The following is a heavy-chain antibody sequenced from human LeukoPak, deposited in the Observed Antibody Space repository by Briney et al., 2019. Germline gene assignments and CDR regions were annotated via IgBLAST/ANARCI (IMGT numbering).Heavy chain of an antibody. CDR1: GVSISSGSYY. CDR3: ARSYYYYYFDY. V-gene: IGHV4-61*02. Sequence: PSQTLSLTCTGSGVSISSGSYYWSWLRQPAGKGLEWIGRIYTSGSTYYNPSLKSRVTISVDTSNYQFSLKLSSVPAADTAVYYCARSYYYYYFDYWGQGTLVTVSS. D-gene: IGHD3-10*01. CDR2: IYTSGST. J-gene: IGHJ4*02.